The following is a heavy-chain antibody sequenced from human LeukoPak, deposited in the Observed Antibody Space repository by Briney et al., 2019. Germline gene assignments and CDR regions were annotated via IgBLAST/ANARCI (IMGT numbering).Heavy chain of an antibody. CDR1: GFAFDIYA. V-gene: IGHV3-23*01. CDR3: AKDPRGSLERRGHFDS. CDR2: ISASGGST. Sequence: GGSLRLSCAASGFAFDIYAMTWVRQAPGKGLEWVSGISASGGSTYYADSVKGRFTISRDNSKNTVYLQMNSLRGEDTAVYYCAKDPRGSLERRGHFDSWGQGTLVTVSS. D-gene: IGHD1-1*01. J-gene: IGHJ4*02.